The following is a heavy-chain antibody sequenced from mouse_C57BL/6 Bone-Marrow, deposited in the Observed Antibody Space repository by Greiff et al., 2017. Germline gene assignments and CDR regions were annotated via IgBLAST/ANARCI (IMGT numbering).Heavy chain of an antibody. D-gene: IGHD3-3*01. Sequence: QVQLQQPGAELVMPGASVKLSCKASGYTFTSYWMHWVKQRPGQGLEWIGEIDPSDSYTNYNQKFKGKSTLTVDKSSSTAYMQLSSLTSEAAAVYSCAREGFYYFDYWGQGTTLTVSS. V-gene: IGHV1-69*01. CDR2: IDPSDSYT. J-gene: IGHJ2*01. CDR3: AREGFYYFDY. CDR1: GYTFTSYW.